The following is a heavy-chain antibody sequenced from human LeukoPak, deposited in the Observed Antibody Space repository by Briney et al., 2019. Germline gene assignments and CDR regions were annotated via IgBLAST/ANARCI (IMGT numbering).Heavy chain of an antibody. CDR2: ISGSGGST. D-gene: IGHD3-9*01. CDR1: GFTFSSYA. Sequence: GGSLRLSCAAAGFTFSSYAMTWVRQAPGKGLEWGSAISGSGGSTYYADSVKGRFTISRDNSRNTLYLQMNSLRAEDTAVYYCAKGGRLRYFDDRVGYYGMDVWGQGTTVTVSS. CDR3: AKGGRLRYFDDRVGYYGMDV. V-gene: IGHV3-23*01. J-gene: IGHJ6*02.